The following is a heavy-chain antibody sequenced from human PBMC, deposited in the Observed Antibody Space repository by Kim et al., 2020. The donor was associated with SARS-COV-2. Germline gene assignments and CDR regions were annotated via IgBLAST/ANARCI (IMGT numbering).Heavy chain of an antibody. CDR3: ARHEVIVGAIHHAFDI. D-gene: IGHD1-26*01. J-gene: IGHJ3*02. V-gene: IGHV4-39*01. CDR2: IYYSGST. CDR1: GGSISSSSYY. Sequence: SETLSLTCTVSGGSISSSSYYWGWIRQPPGKGLEWIGSIYYSGSTYYNPSLKSRVTISVDTSKNQFSLKLSSVTAADTAVYYCARHEVIVGAIHHAFDIWGQGTMVTVSS.